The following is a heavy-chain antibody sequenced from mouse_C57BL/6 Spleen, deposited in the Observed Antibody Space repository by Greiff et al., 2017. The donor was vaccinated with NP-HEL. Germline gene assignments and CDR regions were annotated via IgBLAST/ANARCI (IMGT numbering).Heavy chain of an antibody. CDR1: GYTFTSYW. CDR2: IYPSDSET. J-gene: IGHJ3*01. Sequence: QVQLQQPGAELVRPGSSVKLSCKASGYTFTSYWMDWVKQRPGQGLEWIGNIYPSDSETHYNQKFKDKATLTVDKSSSTAYMQLSSLTSEDSAVYYCARETAEERFAYWGQGTLVTVSA. CDR3: ARETAEERFAY. V-gene: IGHV1-61*01. D-gene: IGHD3-2*02.